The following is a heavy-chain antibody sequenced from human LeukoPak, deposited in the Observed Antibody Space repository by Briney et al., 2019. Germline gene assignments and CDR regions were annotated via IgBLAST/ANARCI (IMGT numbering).Heavy chain of an antibody. D-gene: IGHD1-26*01. CDR3: ARIEWERLGRAFDI. Sequence: GGSLRLSCAASGFTVSDNYMTWVRQPPGKGLEWVSSIYNTGATHYAESVKGRFTISRDNSKNTLFLQMNSLRAEDMAVYYCARIEWERLGRAFDIWGQGTMVTVSS. CDR2: IYNTGAT. J-gene: IGHJ3*02. V-gene: IGHV3-53*01. CDR1: GFTVSDNY.